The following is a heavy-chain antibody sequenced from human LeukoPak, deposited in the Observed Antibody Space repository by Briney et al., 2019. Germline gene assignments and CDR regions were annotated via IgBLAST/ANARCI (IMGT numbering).Heavy chain of an antibody. CDR2: INWNGGST. J-gene: IGHJ6*03. D-gene: IGHD2-2*03. Sequence: GGSLRLSCAASGFTFDDYGVSWVRQAPGKGLEWVSGINWNGGSTGYADSVKGRFTISRDNAKNSLYLQMNSLRAEDTALYYCARGWWYGYCSSTSCYGYMDVWGKGTTVTVSS. V-gene: IGHV3-20*04. CDR1: GFTFDDYG. CDR3: ARGWWYGYCSSTSCYGYMDV.